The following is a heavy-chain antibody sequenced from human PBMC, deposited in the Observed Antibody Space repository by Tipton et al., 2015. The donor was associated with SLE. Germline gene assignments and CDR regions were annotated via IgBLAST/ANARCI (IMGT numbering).Heavy chain of an antibody. Sequence: QLVQSGAEVKKPGSSVKVSCRASGGTFSTYAVSWVRQAPGQGLEWMGGVIPIFGTPNYAQKFQGRLTITADKFTGTAYMDLSSLRSEDTAVYYCARAHVVSTNGDKSYYYMDVWDRGTTVTVSS. CDR3: ARAHVVSTNGDKSYYYMDV. D-gene: IGHD5-24*01. CDR2: VIPIFGTP. CDR1: GGTFSTYA. J-gene: IGHJ6*03. V-gene: IGHV1-69*06.